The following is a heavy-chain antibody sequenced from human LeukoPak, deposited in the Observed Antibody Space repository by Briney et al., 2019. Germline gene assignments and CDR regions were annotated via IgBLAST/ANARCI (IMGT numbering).Heavy chain of an antibody. D-gene: IGHD3-16*01. CDR1: GFTFSSYA. Sequence: GGSLRLSCAASGFTFSSYAMHWVRQAPGKGLEWVAVISYDGSNKYYADSVKGRSTISRDNSKNTLYLQMNSLRAEDTAVYYCARGRGSPAYWGQGTLVTVSS. V-gene: IGHV3-30-3*01. CDR3: ARGRGSPAY. CDR2: ISYDGSNK. J-gene: IGHJ4*02.